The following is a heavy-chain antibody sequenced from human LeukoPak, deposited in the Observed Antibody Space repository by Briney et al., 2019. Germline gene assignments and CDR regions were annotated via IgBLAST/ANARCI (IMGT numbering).Heavy chain of an antibody. Sequence: GGSLRLSCAASGFTFSSYAMSWVRQAPGKGLEWVSAISGSGGSTYYADSVKGRFTISRDNSKNTLYLQMNSLRAEDTAVYYCAKSLGFGELLGDYFDYWGQGTLVTVSS. D-gene: IGHD3-10*01. CDR3: AKSLGFGELLGDYFDY. J-gene: IGHJ4*02. V-gene: IGHV3-23*01. CDR2: ISGSGGST. CDR1: GFTFSSYA.